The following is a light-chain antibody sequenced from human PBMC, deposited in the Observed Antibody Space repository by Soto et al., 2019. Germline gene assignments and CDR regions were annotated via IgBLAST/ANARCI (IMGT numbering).Light chain of an antibody. J-gene: IGLJ1*01. V-gene: IGLV2-8*01. CDR3: SSYAGSNHYV. Sequence: QSALTQPPSASGSPGQSVTISCTGTSSDVGGYNFVSWYQQHPGKAPKLMIYEVSKRPSGVPDRFSGSKSDYTASLTVSGLQAEDEAYYYCSSYAGSNHYVFGAGTKVTVL. CDR2: EVS. CDR1: SSDVGGYNF.